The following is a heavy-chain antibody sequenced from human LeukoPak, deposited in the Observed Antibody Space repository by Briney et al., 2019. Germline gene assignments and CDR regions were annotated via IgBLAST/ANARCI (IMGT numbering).Heavy chain of an antibody. CDR2: ISAYNGNT. CDR3: ARVDGRRPSGWTIHPGWFDP. V-gene: IGHV1-18*01. CDR1: GGTFSSYA. J-gene: IGHJ5*02. D-gene: IGHD6-19*01. Sequence: ASVKVSCKASGGTFSSYAISWVRQAPGQGLEWMGWISAYNGNTNYAQKLQGRVTMTTDTSTSTAYMELRSLRSDDTAVYYCARVDGRRPSGWTIHPGWFDPWGQGTLVTVSS.